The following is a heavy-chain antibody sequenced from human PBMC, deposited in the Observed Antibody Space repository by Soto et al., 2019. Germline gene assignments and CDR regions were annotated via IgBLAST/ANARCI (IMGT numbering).Heavy chain of an antibody. V-gene: IGHV1-18*01. J-gene: IGHJ6*03. Sequence: QVQLVQSGAEVKKPGASVKVSCKASGYTFTSYGISWVRQAPGQGLEWMGWISAYNGNTNYAQKLQGRVTMTTDTSTSTAYMELRSLRSDDTAVYYCARLCDQLPRLGYYYYYMDVWGKGTTVTVSS. CDR2: ISAYNGNT. CDR3: ARLCDQLPRLGYYYYYMDV. CDR1: GYTFTSYG. D-gene: IGHD2-2*01.